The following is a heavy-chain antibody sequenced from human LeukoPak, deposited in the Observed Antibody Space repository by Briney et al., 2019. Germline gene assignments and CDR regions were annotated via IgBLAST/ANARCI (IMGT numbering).Heavy chain of an antibody. CDR3: ARGARWLQFRDY. D-gene: IGHD5-24*01. V-gene: IGHV4-34*01. CDR2: INHSGST. J-gene: IGHJ4*02. CDR1: GGSFSGYY. Sequence: SETLSLTCAVYGGSFSGYYWSWIRQPPGKGLEWIGEINHSGSTNYNPSLKSRVTISVDTAKNQFSLKLSSVTAADTAVYYCARGARWLQFRDYWGQGTLVTVSS.